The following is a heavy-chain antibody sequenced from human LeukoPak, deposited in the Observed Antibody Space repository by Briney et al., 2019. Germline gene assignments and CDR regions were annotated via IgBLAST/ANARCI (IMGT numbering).Heavy chain of an antibody. CDR3: ARVMGGSYLDY. Sequence: ASVKVSCKASGYSFTSFPIIWVRQAPGQGLEWMGWISAYNGNTNYAQKLQGRVTMTTDTSTSTAFMELRSLTSDDTAVYYCARVMGGSYLDYWGQGTPVIVSS. D-gene: IGHD3-16*02. CDR2: ISAYNGNT. J-gene: IGHJ4*02. V-gene: IGHV1-18*01. CDR1: GYSFTSFP.